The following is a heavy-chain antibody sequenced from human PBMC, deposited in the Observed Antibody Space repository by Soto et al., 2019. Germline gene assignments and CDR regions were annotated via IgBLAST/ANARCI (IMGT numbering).Heavy chain of an antibody. J-gene: IGHJ6*02. D-gene: IGHD4-17*01. Sequence: GGSLRLSCAASGFTFSSYGMHWVRQAPGKGLEWVAVISYDGSNKYYADSVKGRFTISRDNSKNTLYLQMNSLRAEDTAIYFCTRDRKVPSDRGAPHFLNYGLHGSGQGSIVTVAS. V-gene: IGHV3-30*03. CDR1: GFTFSSYG. CDR2: ISYDGSNK. CDR3: TRDRKVPSDRGAPHFLNYGLHG.